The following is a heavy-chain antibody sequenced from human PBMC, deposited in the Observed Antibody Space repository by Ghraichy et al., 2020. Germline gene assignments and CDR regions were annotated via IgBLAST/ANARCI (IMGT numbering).Heavy chain of an antibody. J-gene: IGHJ6*02. CDR1: GYTFTSYA. D-gene: IGHD2-2*01. Sequence: ASVKVSCKASGYTFTSYAMNWVRQAPGQGLEWMGWINTNTGNPTYAQGFTGRFVFSLDTSVSTAYLQICSLKAEDTAVYYCARGTRSSVVPATDYYYGMDVWGQGTTVTVSS. V-gene: IGHV7-4-1*01. CDR2: INTNTGNP. CDR3: ARGTRSSVVPATDYYYGMDV.